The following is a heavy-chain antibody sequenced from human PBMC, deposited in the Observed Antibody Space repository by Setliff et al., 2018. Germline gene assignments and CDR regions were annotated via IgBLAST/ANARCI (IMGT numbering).Heavy chain of an antibody. J-gene: IGHJ2*01. V-gene: IGHV4-59*11. CDR2: IYYTGST. CDR3: ARLRKSTPHWYFDL. Sequence: PSETLSLTCSVSGGSISSHYWSWVRQPPGKGLECIGDIYYTGSTKYNPSLWSRLTMSIDTSKKQFSLRLTSVSAADTAVYYCARLRKSTPHWYFDLWGRGTRGTVSS. CDR1: GGSISSHY.